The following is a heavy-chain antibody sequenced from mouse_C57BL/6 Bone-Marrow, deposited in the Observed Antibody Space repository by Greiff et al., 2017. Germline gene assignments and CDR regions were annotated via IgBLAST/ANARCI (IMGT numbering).Heavy chain of an antibody. J-gene: IGHJ4*01. CDR3: ARDFYAMDY. CDR1: GFTFSSYA. Sequence: EVQLQESGGGLVKPGGSLKLSCAASGFTFSSYAMSWVRQTPEKRLEWVATISDGGSYTYYPDNVKGRFTISRDNAKNNLYLQMSPLKSEDTAMYYWARDFYAMDYWGQGTSVTVSS. V-gene: IGHV5-4*01. CDR2: ISDGGSYT.